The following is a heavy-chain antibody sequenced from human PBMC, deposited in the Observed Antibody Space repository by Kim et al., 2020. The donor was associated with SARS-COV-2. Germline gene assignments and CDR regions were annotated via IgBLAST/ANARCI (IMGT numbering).Heavy chain of an antibody. Sequence: RNQYYAESVEGRFTSYRDNSKNTLYLEMNSLRAEDTAVYYCARDIENFDYWGQGTLVTVSS. J-gene: IGHJ4*02. V-gene: IGHV3-33*01. CDR3: ARDIENFDY. CDR2: RNQ. D-gene: IGHD3-16*02.